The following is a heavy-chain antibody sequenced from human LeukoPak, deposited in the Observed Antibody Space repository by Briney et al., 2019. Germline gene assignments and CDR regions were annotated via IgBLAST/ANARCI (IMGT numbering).Heavy chain of an antibody. V-gene: IGHV1-18*01. D-gene: IGHD6-6*01. CDR3: SGRLTMYSSSPPGY. CDR2: ISAYNGNT. CDR1: GYTFTSYG. Sequence: GGAVKVSCKASGYTFTSYGISWVRQPPGQGREGMGWISAYNGNTNYAQKLQGRGTMTTDTTTNTAYMELRSLRSDETPVYYCSGRLTMYSSSPPGYWGQGTLVTVSS. J-gene: IGHJ4*02.